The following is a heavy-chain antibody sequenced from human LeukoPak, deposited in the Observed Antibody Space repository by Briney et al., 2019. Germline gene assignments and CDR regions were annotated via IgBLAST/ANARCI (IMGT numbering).Heavy chain of an antibody. V-gene: IGHV1-8*01. Sequence: GASVKVSCKASGYTFTSYDIHWVRQATGQGLEWMGWMNPNSGNTGYAQKFQGRVTMTRNTSISTAYMELSSLRSEDTAVYYCARGEDFWSGYNWFDPWGQGTLVTVSS. CDR1: GYTFTSYD. CDR2: MNPNSGNT. J-gene: IGHJ5*02. D-gene: IGHD3-3*01. CDR3: ARGEDFWSGYNWFDP.